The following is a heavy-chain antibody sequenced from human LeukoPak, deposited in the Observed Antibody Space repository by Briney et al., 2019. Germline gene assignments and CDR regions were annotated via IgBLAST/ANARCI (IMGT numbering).Heavy chain of an antibody. CDR2: FDPEDGET. V-gene: IGHV1-24*01. CDR1: GYTLTELS. J-gene: IGHJ4*02. Sequence: GASVKVSCKVSGYTLTELSMHWVRQAPGKGLESMGGFDPEDGETIYAQKFQGRVTMTEDTSTDTAYMELSSLRSEDTAVYYCATVRRVVAGTSFYFDYWGQGTLVTVSS. CDR3: ATVRRVVAGTSFYFDY. D-gene: IGHD6-19*01.